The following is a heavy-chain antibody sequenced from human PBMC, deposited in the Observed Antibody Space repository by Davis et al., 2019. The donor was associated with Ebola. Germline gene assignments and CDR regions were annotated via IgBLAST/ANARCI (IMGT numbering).Heavy chain of an antibody. V-gene: IGHV3-23*01. CDR3: ARERPAAIYYYYGMDV. J-gene: IGHJ6*02. Sequence: GGSLRLSCAASGFFFSSYAMNWVRQAPGKGLEWVSGISGRGDNTYYADSVKGRFTISRDNAKNTLYLQMNSLRAEDTAVYYCARERPAAIYYYYGMDVWGQGTTVTVSS. D-gene: IGHD2-2*02. CDR1: GFFFSSYA. CDR2: ISGRGDNT.